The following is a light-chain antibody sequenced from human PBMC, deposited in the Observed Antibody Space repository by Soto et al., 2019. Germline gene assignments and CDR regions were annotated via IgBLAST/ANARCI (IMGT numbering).Light chain of an antibody. CDR2: GAS. CDR1: QSISSN. V-gene: IGKV3D-15*01. CDR3: QQYNDWPRT. J-gene: IGKJ1*01. Sequence: EIVMTQSPATLSVSPWERATLSCRASQSISSNLAWYQQKPGQAPRLLIYGASTRATGIPARFSGSGSGTEFTLTISSLQSEHSAVYYCQQYNDWPRTFGQGTKVDIK.